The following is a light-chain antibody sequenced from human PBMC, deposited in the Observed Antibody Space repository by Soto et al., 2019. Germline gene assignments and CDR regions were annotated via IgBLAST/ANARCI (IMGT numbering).Light chain of an antibody. CDR2: AAS. V-gene: IGKV1-39*01. CDR3: QQSSTIPFT. J-gene: IGKJ4*01. CDR1: QNISNY. Sequence: DIQMTQSPSSLSASVGDRVTITCRASQNISNYLNWYQQKPGKAPKLLIYAASSLRSGVPSRFSGSGSGTDFTLTIISLQPEDFATYYCQQSSTIPFTFGGGTKVDVK.